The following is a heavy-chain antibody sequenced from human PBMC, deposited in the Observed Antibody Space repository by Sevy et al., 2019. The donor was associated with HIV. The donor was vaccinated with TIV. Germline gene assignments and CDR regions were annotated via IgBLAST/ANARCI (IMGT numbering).Heavy chain of an antibody. D-gene: IGHD3-22*01. CDR2: IKKDESEK. CDR3: ARGNSGSFDY. J-gene: IGHJ4*02. CDR1: GFSFSNYW. V-gene: IGHV3-7*04. Sequence: GGSLRLSCAASGFSFSNYWMHWVRQAPGKGLEWVANIKKDESEKYYVASVKGRFTISRDNAKNSLYLQMNSRRPEDTAVYYCARGNSGSFDYWGQGTLVTVSS.